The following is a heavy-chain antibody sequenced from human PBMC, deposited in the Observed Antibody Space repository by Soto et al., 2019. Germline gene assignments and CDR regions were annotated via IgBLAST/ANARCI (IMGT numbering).Heavy chain of an antibody. J-gene: IGHJ4*02. CDR2: IYYSGST. Sequence: SETLPLTCTVSGASISSYYWSWIRQPPGKGLEWIGCIYYSGSTNYNPSLKSRVTISVDTSKNQFSLKLSSVTAADTAVYYCARHRGYCSGGSCYIDYWGQGTLVTVSS. CDR3: ARHRGYCSGGSCYIDY. D-gene: IGHD2-15*01. V-gene: IGHV4-59*08. CDR1: GASISSYY.